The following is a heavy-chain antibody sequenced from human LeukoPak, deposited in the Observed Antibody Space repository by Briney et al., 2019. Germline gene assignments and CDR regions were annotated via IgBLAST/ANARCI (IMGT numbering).Heavy chain of an antibody. V-gene: IGHV3-23*01. CDR3: AKCASLGSFDY. Sequence: GAPLRLSCAASGLTSNSYAMRWFPQAPGEGLECVTAISGSGVTTYYADCVKIRVTISRDSSKYTVYLEMSGLRAEDTAVYYCAKCASLGSFDYWGQGTLVTVSS. CDR2: ISGSGVTT. D-gene: IGHD2-15*01. CDR1: GLTSNSYA. J-gene: IGHJ4*02.